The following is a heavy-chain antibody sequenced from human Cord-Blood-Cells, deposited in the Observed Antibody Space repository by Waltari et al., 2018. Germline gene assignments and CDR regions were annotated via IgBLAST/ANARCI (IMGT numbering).Heavy chain of an antibody. CDR3: ARYENSSGYYGIDY. V-gene: IGHV4-34*01. CDR1: GGSFSGYY. Sequence: QVQLQQWGAGLLKPSETLSLTCAVYGGSFSGYYWSWIRQPPGKGLEWIGEINHSGSTNYNPSLKSRVTISVDTSKNQFSLKLSSVTAADTAMYYCARYENSSGYYGIDYWGQGTLVTVSS. CDR2: INHSGST. D-gene: IGHD3-22*01. J-gene: IGHJ4*02.